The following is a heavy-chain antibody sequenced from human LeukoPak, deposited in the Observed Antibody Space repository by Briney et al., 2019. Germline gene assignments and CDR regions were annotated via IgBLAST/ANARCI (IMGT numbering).Heavy chain of an antibody. D-gene: IGHD4-23*01. CDR1: GGTISNSNNY. J-gene: IGHJ4*02. CDR2: IYFSGST. V-gene: IGHV4-39*01. CDR3: ASDYGADSGY. Sequence: SETLSLTCTVSGGTISNSNNYWAWIRQPPGKGLEWIGSIYFSGSTYYNPSLKSRVSMSVDTSNNQFYLKVTSVTAADTAVYYCASDYGADSGYWGQGTLVTVSS.